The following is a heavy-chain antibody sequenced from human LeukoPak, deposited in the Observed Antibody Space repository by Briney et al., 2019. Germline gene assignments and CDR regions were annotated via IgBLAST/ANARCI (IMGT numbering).Heavy chain of an antibody. CDR3: ATSLGPLTEY. D-gene: IGHD7-27*01. J-gene: IGHJ4*02. CDR1: GFTFSSYA. Sequence: GGSLRLSCAASGFTFSSYAMSWVRQAPGKGLEWVSAISGSGGSTYYADSVEGRFTISRDNAKNTLYLQMNSLRAEDTAVYYCATSLGPLTEYWGQGTLVTVSS. V-gene: IGHV3-23*01. CDR2: ISGSGGST.